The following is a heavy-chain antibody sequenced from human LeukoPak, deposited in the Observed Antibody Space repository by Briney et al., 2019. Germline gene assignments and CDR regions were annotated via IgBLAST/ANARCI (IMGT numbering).Heavy chain of an antibody. J-gene: IGHJ2*01. D-gene: IGHD2/OR15-2a*01. CDR3: AKNWGSFSWYFDL. CDR2: FIPVLGTA. CDR1: GGTFSDYA. V-gene: IGHV1-69*10. Sequence: SVKVSCKASGGTFSDYALNWVRQAPGQGLEWMGVFIPVLGTANSTQNFQDRVSITADISTHTVYMELSSLKSEDTALYYCAKNWGSFSWYFDLWGRGTLVTVSS.